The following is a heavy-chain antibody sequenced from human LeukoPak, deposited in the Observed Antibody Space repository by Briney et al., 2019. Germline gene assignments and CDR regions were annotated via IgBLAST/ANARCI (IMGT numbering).Heavy chain of an antibody. J-gene: IGHJ4*02. CDR3: ASTRYFGVVIEPPFDY. V-gene: IGHV1-69*01. Sequence: SVKVSCKASGGTFSSYAISWVRQAPGQGLEWMGGIIPIFGTANYAQKFQGRVTITADESTSTAYMELSSLRSEDTAVYYCASTRYFGVVIEPPFDYWGQGTLVTVSS. D-gene: IGHD3-3*01. CDR1: GGTFSSYA. CDR2: IIPIFGTA.